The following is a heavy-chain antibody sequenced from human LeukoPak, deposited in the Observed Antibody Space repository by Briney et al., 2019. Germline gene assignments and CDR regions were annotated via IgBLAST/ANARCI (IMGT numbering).Heavy chain of an antibody. CDR3: ARGYHDFWSGPPPGFDP. CDR1: GGSISSYS. V-gene: IGHV4-59*01. D-gene: IGHD3-3*01. Sequence: SETLSLTCTVSGGSISSYSWSWIRQPPGKGLEWIGYIYYSGSTNYNPSLKSRVTISVDTSKNQFSLKLSSVTAADTAVYYCARGYHDFWSGPPPGFDPWGQGTLVTVSS. J-gene: IGHJ5*02. CDR2: IYYSGST.